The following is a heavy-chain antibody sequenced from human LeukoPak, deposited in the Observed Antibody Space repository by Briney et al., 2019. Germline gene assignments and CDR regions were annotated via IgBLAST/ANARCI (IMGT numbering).Heavy chain of an antibody. CDR1: GGSISSSSYY. J-gene: IGHJ5*02. D-gene: IGHD3-22*01. Sequence: SETLSLTCTVSGGSISSSSYYWGWIRQPPGKGLEWTGEIYYSGGTKYNPSLESRVSISVDTSKNQFSLRLTSMTTADTAVYYCARSSEYYFGPWGQGTLVTVSS. CDR2: IYYSGGT. V-gene: IGHV4-61*05. CDR3: ARSSEYYFGP.